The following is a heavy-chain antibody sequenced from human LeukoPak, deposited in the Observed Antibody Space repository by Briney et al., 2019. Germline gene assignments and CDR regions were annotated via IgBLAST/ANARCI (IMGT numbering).Heavy chain of an antibody. D-gene: IGHD5-12*01. V-gene: IGHV1-69*05. CDR1: GGTFSSYA. J-gene: IGHJ4*02. CDR3: AREPPGTSGCDY. CDR2: IIPIFGTA. Sequence: SVKVSCKASGGTFSSYASSWVRQAPGQGLEWMGGIIPIFGTANYAQKFQGRVTMTRDTSISTAYMELSRLTSDNTAMYYCAREPPGTSGCDYWGQGTLVTVSS.